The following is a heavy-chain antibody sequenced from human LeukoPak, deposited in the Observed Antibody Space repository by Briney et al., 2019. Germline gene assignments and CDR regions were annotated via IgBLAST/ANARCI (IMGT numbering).Heavy chain of an antibody. CDR3: ARGGIAAAGLLDY. CDR1: GGTFSSYA. D-gene: IGHD6-13*01. CDR2: IIPIFGTA. Sequence: SSVKVSCKASGGTFSSYAISWVRQAPGQGLEWMGGIIPIFGTANYAQKFQGRATIPTDESTSTAYMELSSLRSEDTAVYYCARGGIAAAGLLDYWGQGTLVTVSS. J-gene: IGHJ4*02. V-gene: IGHV1-69*05.